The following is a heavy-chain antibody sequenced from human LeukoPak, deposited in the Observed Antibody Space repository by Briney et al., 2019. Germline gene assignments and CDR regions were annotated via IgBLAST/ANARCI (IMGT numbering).Heavy chain of an antibody. J-gene: IGHJ3*01. V-gene: IGHV4-61*02. CDR1: GGSISSDNYY. Sequence: SETLSLTCTVSGGSISSDNYYWSWIRQPAGKGLEWIGRIYTSGSTNYNPSLKSRVTISVDTSKNQFSLKLSSVTAADTAVYYCVRPDDNSFDFWGQGTMVTVSS. CDR3: VRPDDNSFDF. D-gene: IGHD3-9*01. CDR2: IYTSGST.